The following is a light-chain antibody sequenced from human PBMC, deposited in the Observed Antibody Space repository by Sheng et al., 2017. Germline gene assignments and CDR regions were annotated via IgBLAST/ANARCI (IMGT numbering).Light chain of an antibody. CDR3: QQYYSYPMS. Sequence: DIQMTQSPSSMSASVGDRVTITCRASQGIGNSLAWFQQKPGKVPKSLIYAASILQGGVPSKFSGSGSGTDFTLTITSLQPEDFATYYCQQYYSYPMSFGPGTKVDIK. V-gene: IGKV1-16*02. CDR2: AAS. CDR1: QGIGNS. J-gene: IGKJ3*01.